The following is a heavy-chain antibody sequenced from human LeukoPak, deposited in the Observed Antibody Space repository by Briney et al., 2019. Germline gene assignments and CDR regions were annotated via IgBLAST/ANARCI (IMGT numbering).Heavy chain of an antibody. CDR1: GGSISSSSNY. Sequence: SDTLSLTCTVSGGSISSSSNYWGWIRQPPGKGLEWIGSMYYSGSTYYNPARKSRVTIAVYTEKNELSLKLSSVPAADTAVYYCARHEAGLGLGYFDYWGQGTLVTVSS. CDR3: ARHEAGLGLGYFDY. D-gene: IGHD6-19*01. J-gene: IGHJ4*02. V-gene: IGHV4-39*01. CDR2: MYYSGST.